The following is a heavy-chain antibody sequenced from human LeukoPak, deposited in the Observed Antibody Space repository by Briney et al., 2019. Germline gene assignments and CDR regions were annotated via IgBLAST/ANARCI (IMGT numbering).Heavy chain of an antibody. CDR1: GFTFSSYA. J-gene: IGHJ4*02. Sequence: GGSLRLSCAASGFTFSSYAMSWVRQAPGKGLEWVSAISGSGGSTYYADSVKGRSTISRDNSKNTLYLQMNSLRAEDTAVYYCAKDSHDIVVVPAAMGLDYWGQGTLVTVSS. V-gene: IGHV3-23*01. CDR2: ISGSGGST. D-gene: IGHD2-2*01. CDR3: AKDSHDIVVVPAAMGLDY.